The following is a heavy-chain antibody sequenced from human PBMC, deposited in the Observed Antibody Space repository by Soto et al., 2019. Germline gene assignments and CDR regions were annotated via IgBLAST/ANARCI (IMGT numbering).Heavy chain of an antibody. Sequence: PSETLSLTCTVSGGSISSGGYCWIWCRQHPGKGLEWIGYIYYSGRTYYNPSLKSRVTISVDTSKNQFSLKLSSVTAADTAVYYCARDSHYCSSTSCYSPLAFDIWGQGTMVTVSS. D-gene: IGHD2-2*02. J-gene: IGHJ3*02. CDR3: ARDSHYCSSTSCYSPLAFDI. CDR2: IYYSGRT. CDR1: GGSISSGGYC. V-gene: IGHV4-31*03.